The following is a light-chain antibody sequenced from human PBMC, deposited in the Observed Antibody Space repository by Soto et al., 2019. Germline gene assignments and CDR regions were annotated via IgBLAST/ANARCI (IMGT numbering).Light chain of an antibody. J-gene: IGLJ1*01. V-gene: IGLV2-11*01. CDR2: DVD. Sequence: QSALTQPRSVSGSPGKSVTISCTGTSSDVGGYNYVSWYQQHPGKAPKFMIYDVDKRPSGVPDRFSGSKFGNTASLTISGLQAEDEADYYCFSYAGRYTYVFGTGTKLTVL. CDR3: FSYAGRYTYV. CDR1: SSDVGGYNY.